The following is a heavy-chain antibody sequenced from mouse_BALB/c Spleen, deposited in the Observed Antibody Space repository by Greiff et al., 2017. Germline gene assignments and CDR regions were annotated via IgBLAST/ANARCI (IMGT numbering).Heavy chain of an antibody. Sequence: EVQLQESGGGLVQPGGSLKLSCAASGFTFSSYTMSWVRQTPEKRLEWVAYISNGGGSTYYPDTVKGRFTISRDNAKNTLYLQMSSLKSEDTAMYYCARHWGDYDPFAYWGQGTLVTVSA. CDR1: GFTFSSYT. V-gene: IGHV5-12-2*01. D-gene: IGHD2-4*01. CDR3: ARHWGDYDPFAY. J-gene: IGHJ3*01. CDR2: ISNGGGST.